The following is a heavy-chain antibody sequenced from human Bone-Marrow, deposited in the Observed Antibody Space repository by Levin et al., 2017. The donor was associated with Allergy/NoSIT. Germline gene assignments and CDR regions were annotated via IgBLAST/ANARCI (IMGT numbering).Heavy chain of an antibody. CDR2: ISGSGGST. CDR3: TKENWYFDL. CDR1: GFTFTSYA. Sequence: GGSLRLSCAASGFTFTSYAMNWVRQAPGKGLEWVSAISGSGGSTHYADSVKGRFTISRDNSKNTLYLQMNSLRPEDTALYYCTKENWYFDLWGRGTLVTVSS. J-gene: IGHJ2*01. V-gene: IGHV3-23*01.